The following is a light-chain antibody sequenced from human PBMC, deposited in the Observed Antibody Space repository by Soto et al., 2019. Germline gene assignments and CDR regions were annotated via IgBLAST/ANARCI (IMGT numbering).Light chain of an antibody. CDR2: YDN. CDR3: AAWDDSLNGRV. Sequence: QSVLTQPPSASGTPGQRVTISCSGSNSNIGSNTVNWYQQLPGTAPTLLIYYDNLRPSGVPDRISGSKSGTSASLATSGLQSDDEADYYCAAWDDSLNGRVFGTGTKVTVL. CDR1: NSNIGSNT. V-gene: IGLV1-44*01. J-gene: IGLJ1*01.